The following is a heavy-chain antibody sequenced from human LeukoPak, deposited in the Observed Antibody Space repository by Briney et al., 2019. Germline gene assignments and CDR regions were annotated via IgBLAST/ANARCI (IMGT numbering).Heavy chain of an antibody. CDR3: ARYKVPPHQDLSMVPGVYYYYGMDV. CDR1: GGSFSTYA. CDR2: IIPFFGTP. Sequence: SVKVSCKASGGSFSTYAISWVRQAPGQGLEWMGGIIPFFGTPSYAQKFHGRVTITADESTNTAYMEVSSLRSEDTALYYCARYKVPPHQDLSMVPGVYYYYGMDVWGLGTTVTVSS. D-gene: IGHD3-10*01. V-gene: IGHV1-69*01. J-gene: IGHJ6*02.